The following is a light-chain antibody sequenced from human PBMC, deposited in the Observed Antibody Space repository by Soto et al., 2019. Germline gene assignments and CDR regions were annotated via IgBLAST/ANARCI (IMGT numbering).Light chain of an antibody. Sequence: DIQMTQSPSSLSASVGDRVTVTCRTSQNIYNYLNWYQQKPGKAPKLLIYAASGVQSGVPLRFSGSGSGTDFTLTISSLQPEDFATYYCEQTYSTPVTFGQGTRLEVK. J-gene: IGKJ5*01. CDR2: AAS. CDR3: EQTYSTPVT. V-gene: IGKV1-39*01. CDR1: QNIYNY.